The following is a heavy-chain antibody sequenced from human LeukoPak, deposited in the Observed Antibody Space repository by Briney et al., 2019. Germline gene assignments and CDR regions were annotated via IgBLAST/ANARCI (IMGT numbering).Heavy chain of an antibody. CDR1: GFTFSSYA. Sequence: GGSLRLSCAASGFTFSSYAMSWVRQAPGKGLEWVSAISGSGGSTYYADSVKGRFTISRDNSKNTLYLQMNSLRAEDTAVYYCAKDSVSRVTTSRFFSPTPPNDYWGQGTLVTVSS. J-gene: IGHJ4*02. D-gene: IGHD4-17*01. CDR3: AKDSVSRVTTSRFFSPTPPNDY. V-gene: IGHV3-23*01. CDR2: ISGSGGST.